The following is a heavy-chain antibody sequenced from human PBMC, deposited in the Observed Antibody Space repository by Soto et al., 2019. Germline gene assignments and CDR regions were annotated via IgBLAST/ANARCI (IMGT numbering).Heavy chain of an antibody. D-gene: IGHD3-3*01. Sequence: SETLSLTCTVSGGSISSYYWSWIRQPPGKGLEWIGYIYYSGSTNYNPSLKSRVTISVDTSKNQFSLKLSSVTAADTAVYYCARGISYDFWSGYYEEYYFDYWGQGTLVTVSS. V-gene: IGHV4-59*01. J-gene: IGHJ4*02. CDR1: GGSISSYY. CDR3: ARGISYDFWSGYYEEYYFDY. CDR2: IYYSGST.